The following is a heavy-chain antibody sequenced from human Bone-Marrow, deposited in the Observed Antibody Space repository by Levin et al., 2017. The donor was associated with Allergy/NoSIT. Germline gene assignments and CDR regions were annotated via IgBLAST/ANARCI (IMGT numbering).Heavy chain of an antibody. Sequence: SETLSLTCTVSGDSISSSGHSWGWIRQPPGKGLEWIGTILNSGSTYHNPSLNIRVTISVDKSKNQLSLKLSSVTAADTAVYYCARHPTPVPLDMVEYFQHWGQGTLVTVSS. V-gene: IGHV4-39*01. CDR2: ILNSGST. J-gene: IGHJ1*01. CDR3: ARHPTPVPLDMVEYFQH. D-gene: IGHD1-14*01. CDR1: GDSISSSGHS.